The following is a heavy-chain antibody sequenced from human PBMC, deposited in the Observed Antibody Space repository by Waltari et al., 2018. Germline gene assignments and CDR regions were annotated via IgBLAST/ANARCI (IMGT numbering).Heavy chain of an antibody. J-gene: IGHJ6*03. CDR1: GYTFTSYG. D-gene: IGHD5-18*01. CDR3: ARRKDTAIGYYYYYYMDV. Sequence: QVQLVQSGAEVKKPGASVKVSCKASGYTFTSYGISWVRQAPGQGLEWMGWISAYNGNTNYAQKLQGRVTMTTDTSTSTAYMELMSLRSDDTAVYYCARRKDTAIGYYYYYYMDVWGKGTTVTVSS. V-gene: IGHV1-18*01. CDR2: ISAYNGNT.